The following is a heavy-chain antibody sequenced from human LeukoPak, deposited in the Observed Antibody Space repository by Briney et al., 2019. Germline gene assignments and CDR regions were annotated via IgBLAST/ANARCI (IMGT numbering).Heavy chain of an antibody. V-gene: IGHV4-38-2*02. CDR2: IYHSGST. D-gene: IGHD1-26*01. Sequence: SETLSLTCTVSGYSISSGYYWGWIRQPPGKGLEWIGSIYHSGSTYYNPSLKSRVTISVGTSKNQFSLKLSSVTAADTAVYYCARGALVGASSGNWFDPWGQGTLVTVSS. CDR1: GYSISSGYY. J-gene: IGHJ5*02. CDR3: ARGALVGASSGNWFDP.